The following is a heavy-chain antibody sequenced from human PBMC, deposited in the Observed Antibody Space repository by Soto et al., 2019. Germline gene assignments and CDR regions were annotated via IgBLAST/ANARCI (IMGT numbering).Heavy chain of an antibody. D-gene: IGHD4-4*01. J-gene: IGHJ6*02. CDR1: GFTFITYP. CDR2: ISGSGIST. V-gene: IGHV3-23*01. Sequence: GGSLRLSCAASGFTFITYPMSWVRQAPGKGLEWVSGISGSGISTYYTDSVKGRFTISRDNSKNTVFLQMNSLRDEDTAVYYCVKPPVITASYYYYDMDVWGQGTTVTVSS. CDR3: VKPPVITASYYYYDMDV.